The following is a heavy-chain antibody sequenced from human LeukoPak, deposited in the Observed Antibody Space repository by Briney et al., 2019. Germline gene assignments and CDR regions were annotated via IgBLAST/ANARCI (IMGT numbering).Heavy chain of an antibody. J-gene: IGHJ5*02. CDR2: IKQDGSEK. V-gene: IGHV3-7*01. CDR3: ARDKIPSAGTPRGFDP. CDR1: GFTFSSYW. D-gene: IGHD6-13*01. Sequence: GGSLRLSCAASGFTFSSYWMSWVRQAPGKGLEWVANIKQDGSEKYYVDSVKGRFTISRDNAKNSLYLQMNSLRAEDTAVYYCARDKIPSAGTPRGFDPWGQGTLVTVSS.